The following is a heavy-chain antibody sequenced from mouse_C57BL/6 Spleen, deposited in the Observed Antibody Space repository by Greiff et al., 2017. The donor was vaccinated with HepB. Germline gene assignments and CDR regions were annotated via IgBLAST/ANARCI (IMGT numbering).Heavy chain of an antibody. CDR2: ISDGGSYT. Sequence: EVKLMESGGGLVKPGGSLKLSCAASGFTFSSYAMSWVRQTPEKRLEWVATISDGGSYTYYPDNVKGRFTISRDNAKNNLYLQMSHLKSEDTAMYYCARVTGDFDYWGQGTTLTVSS. D-gene: IGHD4-1*01. J-gene: IGHJ2*01. CDR3: ARVTGDFDY. V-gene: IGHV5-4*03. CDR1: GFTFSSYA.